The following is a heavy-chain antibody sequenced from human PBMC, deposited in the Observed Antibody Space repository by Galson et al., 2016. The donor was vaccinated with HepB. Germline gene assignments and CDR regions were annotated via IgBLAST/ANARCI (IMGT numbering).Heavy chain of an antibody. Sequence: SETLSLTCTVSGGSVSSASHYWSWVRQPTGQGLEWIGYTSDSEGTNYNPSLKGRVTISLDRSKNQFSLRLNSVIAADTAVYYCAKDEGFYNGMDFWGQGTTVTVSS. D-gene: IGHD2-2*02. J-gene: IGHJ6*02. V-gene: IGHV4-61*01. CDR1: GGSVSSASHY. CDR2: TSDSEGT. CDR3: AKDEGFYNGMDF.